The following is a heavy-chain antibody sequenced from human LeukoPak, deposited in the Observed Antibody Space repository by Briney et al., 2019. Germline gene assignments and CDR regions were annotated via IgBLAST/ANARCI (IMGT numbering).Heavy chain of an antibody. Sequence: GGSLSLSCAASGFTFSSYWMHWVRQAPGKGLVWVSRIDSAGSRTSYADSVKGRFTISRDNAKNTLYLQMNSLRAEDTAVYYCARDLYSGDCPDYWGQGTQVTVSS. CDR1: GFTFSSYW. V-gene: IGHV3-74*01. D-gene: IGHD1-26*01. CDR2: IDSAGSRT. J-gene: IGHJ4*02. CDR3: ARDLYSGDCPDY.